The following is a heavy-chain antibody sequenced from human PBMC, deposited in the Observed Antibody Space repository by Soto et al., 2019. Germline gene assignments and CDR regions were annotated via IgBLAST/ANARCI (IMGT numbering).Heavy chain of an antibody. J-gene: IGHJ4*02. Sequence: ASVKVSCKASGYTFINYGISWVRQAPGQGLEWMGWINAYNGNTNYAQNFLGRVTLTTDRSTSTAHMELRSLRSDDTAVYYCVRDLQRFSSWYDYLDSWGQGTRVTVSS. D-gene: IGHD6-13*01. CDR1: GYTFINYG. V-gene: IGHV1-18*01. CDR2: INAYNGNT. CDR3: VRDLQRFSSWYDYLDS.